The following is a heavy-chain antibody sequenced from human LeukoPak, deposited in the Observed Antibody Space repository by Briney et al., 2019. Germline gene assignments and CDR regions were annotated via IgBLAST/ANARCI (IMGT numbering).Heavy chain of an antibody. CDR1: GYTFTGYY. CDR2: INPNSGGT. D-gene: IGHD2-15*01. Sequence: GASVKVSCKASGYTFTGYYMHWVRQAPGQGPEWMGWINPNSGGTNYAQKFQGRVTMTRDTSISTAYMELSRLRSDDTAVYYCARGLPLKAFGFDSWGQGTLVTVSS. J-gene: IGHJ5*02. CDR3: ARGLPLKAFGFDS. V-gene: IGHV1-2*02.